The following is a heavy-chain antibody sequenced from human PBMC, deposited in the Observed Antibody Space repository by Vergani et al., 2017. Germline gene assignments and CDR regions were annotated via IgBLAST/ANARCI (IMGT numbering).Heavy chain of an antibody. Sequence: QLQLQKSGPGLVKPSETLSLTCTVSGGSISSSSYYWGWIRQPPGKGLEWIGTIYYSGSTYYNPSLTSRVTISVDTSKNQFSLKLSSVTAADTAVYYCARQYCGGDCYRPDYYYYGMDVWGQGTTVTVSS. CDR2: IYYSGST. V-gene: IGHV4-39*01. D-gene: IGHD2-21*02. CDR3: ARQYCGGDCYRPDYYYYGMDV. J-gene: IGHJ6*02. CDR1: GGSISSSSYY.